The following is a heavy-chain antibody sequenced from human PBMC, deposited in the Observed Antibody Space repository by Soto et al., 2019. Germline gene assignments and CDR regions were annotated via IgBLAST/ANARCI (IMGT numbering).Heavy chain of an antibody. Sequence: EVQLVESGGILVQPGGSLRLSCVASGFSFSNYAMHWVRQAPGKGLEYVSAISNNGVSTYYANSVKGRFIISRDNSKNTLYLQMGSLRAEDMGVYYCARGGPYQLLSDFDYWGQGTLVTVSS. D-gene: IGHD2-2*01. CDR1: GFSFSNYA. CDR2: ISNNGVST. CDR3: ARGGPYQLLSDFDY. V-gene: IGHV3-64*01. J-gene: IGHJ4*02.